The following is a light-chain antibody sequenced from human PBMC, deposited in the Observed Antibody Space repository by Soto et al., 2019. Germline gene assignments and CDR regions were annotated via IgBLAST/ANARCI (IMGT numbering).Light chain of an antibody. CDR3: QHSNSYLCT. CDR1: QSISGW. V-gene: IGKV1-5*01. J-gene: IGKJ2*02. CDR2: GAS. Sequence: DIQMTQSPSTLSASVGDRVTITCRASQSISGWLAWYQQKPGKAPNLIIYGASILASGVPSSFSGSGSETEFTLTISSLQHDDFTTYYCQHSNSYLCTFGQGTKLEI.